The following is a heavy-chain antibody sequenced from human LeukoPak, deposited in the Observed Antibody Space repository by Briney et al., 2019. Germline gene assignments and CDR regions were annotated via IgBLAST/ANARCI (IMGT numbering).Heavy chain of an antibody. J-gene: IGHJ2*01. CDR2: ISSSSSYI. CDR1: GFTFSTYS. CDR3: ARGVGDPTSTWYFDL. Sequence: GGSLRLSCAASGFTFSTYSMNWVRQAPGKGLEWVSSISSSSSYIYYADSMKGRFTISRDNAKNSLYLQMNSLRAGDTAVYYCARGVGDPTSTWYFDLWGRGTLVTVSS. V-gene: IGHV3-21*01. D-gene: IGHD1-26*01.